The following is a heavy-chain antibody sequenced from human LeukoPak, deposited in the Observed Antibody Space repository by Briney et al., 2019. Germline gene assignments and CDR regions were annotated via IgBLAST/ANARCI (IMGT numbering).Heavy chain of an antibody. Sequence: GGSLRLSCVASGFSLSSHWMHWLRQAPGKGLGCVSKISDSGGSSYCADSVKGRFTASRDNSKNALYLQMSSLRAEDTAEYHCARDRGVAAAGFDYWGQGALVTVSS. D-gene: IGHD6-13*01. V-gene: IGHV3-23*01. CDR1: GFSLSSHW. J-gene: IGHJ4*02. CDR2: ISDSGGSS. CDR3: ARDRGVAAAGFDY.